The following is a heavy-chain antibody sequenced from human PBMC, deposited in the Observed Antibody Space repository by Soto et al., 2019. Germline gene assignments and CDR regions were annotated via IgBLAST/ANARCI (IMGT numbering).Heavy chain of an antibody. CDR1: GFTFSSYS. V-gene: IGHV3-21*01. J-gene: IGHJ2*01. CDR2: ITSSSSYI. CDR3: ASTNRGYCSSTSCQYWYFDL. Sequence: GGSLRLSCAASGFTFSSYSMSWVRQAPGKGLEWVSSITSSSSYIYYADSVKGRFTVSRDNADNSLYLQMNSLRAEDTAVYYCASTNRGYCSSTSCQYWYFDLWGRGTLVTVPQ. D-gene: IGHD2-2*01.